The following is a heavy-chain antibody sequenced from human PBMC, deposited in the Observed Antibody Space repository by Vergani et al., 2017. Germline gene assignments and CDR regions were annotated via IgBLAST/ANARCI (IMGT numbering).Heavy chain of an antibody. CDR3: AREAVYYSGSHYYYYYMDV. V-gene: IGHV3-21*01. Sequence: EVQLVESGGGLVKPGGSLRLSCAASGFTFSSYSMNWVRQAPGKGLEWVSSISSSSSYIYYADSVKGRFTISRDNAKNSLYLQMNSLRAEDTAVYYCAREAVYYSGSHYYYYYMDVCGKGTTVTVSS. CDR2: ISSSSSYI. CDR1: GFTFSSYS. D-gene: IGHD3-22*01. J-gene: IGHJ6*03.